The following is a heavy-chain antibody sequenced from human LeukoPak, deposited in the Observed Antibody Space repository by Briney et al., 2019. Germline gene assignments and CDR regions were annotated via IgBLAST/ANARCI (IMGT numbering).Heavy chain of an antibody. V-gene: IGHV1-69*05. Sequence: SVRVSCKASGGTFSSYAISWVRQAPGQGLEWMGRIIPIFGTANYAQKFQGRVTITTDESSSTAYMELSSLRSEDTAVYYCARAFGDSRKDDAFDIWGQGTMVTVSS. J-gene: IGHJ3*02. CDR1: GGTFSSYA. D-gene: IGHD3-22*01. CDR3: ARAFGDSRKDDAFDI. CDR2: IIPIFGTA.